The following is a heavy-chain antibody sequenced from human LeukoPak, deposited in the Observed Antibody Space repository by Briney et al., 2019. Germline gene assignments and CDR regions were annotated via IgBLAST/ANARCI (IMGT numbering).Heavy chain of an antibody. J-gene: IGHJ4*02. CDR2: ISAYNGNT. V-gene: IGHV1-18*01. Sequence: EASVNVSCKASGYTFTSYGISWVRQAPGQGLEWMGWISAYNGNTNYAQKLQGRVTMTTDTSTSTAYMELRSLRSDDTAVYYCARKAEERTEIAAAGTGFDYWGQGTLVTVSS. CDR3: ARKAEERTEIAAAGTGFDY. CDR1: GYTFTSYG. D-gene: IGHD6-13*01.